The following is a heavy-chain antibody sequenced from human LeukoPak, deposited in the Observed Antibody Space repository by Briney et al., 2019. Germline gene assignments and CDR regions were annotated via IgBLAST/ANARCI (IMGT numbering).Heavy chain of an antibody. CDR2: IWYDGSNK. CDR3: AREAPIFGVAPNWFDP. D-gene: IGHD3-3*01. CDR1: GFTFSSYG. V-gene: IGHV3-33*01. J-gene: IGHJ5*02. Sequence: PGGSLGLSCAASGFTFSSYGMHWVRQAPGKGLEWVAVIWYDGSNKYYADSVKGRFTISRDNSKNTLYLQMNSLRAEDTAVYYCAREAPIFGVAPNWFDPWGQGTLVTVSS.